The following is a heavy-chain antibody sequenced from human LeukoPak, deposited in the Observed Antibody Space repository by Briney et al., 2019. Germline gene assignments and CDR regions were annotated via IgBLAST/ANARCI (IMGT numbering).Heavy chain of an antibody. Sequence: SETLSLTCTVSGGSISSYYWSWIRQPAGKGLEWIGRIYTSGSTNYNPSLKSRVTMSVDTSKNQFSLKLSSVTAADTAVYYCARDPTYGDYFWFDPWGQGTLVIVSS. J-gene: IGHJ5*02. D-gene: IGHD4-17*01. CDR2: IYTSGST. V-gene: IGHV4-4*07. CDR1: GGSISSYY. CDR3: ARDPTYGDYFWFDP.